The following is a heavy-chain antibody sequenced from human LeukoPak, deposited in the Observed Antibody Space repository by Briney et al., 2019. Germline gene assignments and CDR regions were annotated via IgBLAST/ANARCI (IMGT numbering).Heavy chain of an antibody. CDR1: GGTFSSYA. CDR2: IIPIFGTA. Sequence: ASVKVSCKASGGTFSSYAISWVRQAPGQGLEWMGGIIPIFGTANYAQKFQGRVTITADESTSTAYMELSSLRSEDTAVYYCARNKNIVVVVAANPYYDVWGQGTLVTVSS. CDR3: ARNKNIVVVVAANPYYDV. V-gene: IGHV1-69*13. D-gene: IGHD2-15*01. J-gene: IGHJ4*02.